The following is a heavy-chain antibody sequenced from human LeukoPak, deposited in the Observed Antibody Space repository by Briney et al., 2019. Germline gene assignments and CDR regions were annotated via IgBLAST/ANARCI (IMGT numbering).Heavy chain of an antibody. J-gene: IGHJ3*02. V-gene: IGHV1-2*02. CDR3: ARVVHPLLGRGSAPTGGVAFDI. CDR2: INPNSGGT. Sequence: ASVKVSCKASGYTFTSYGISWVRQAPGQGLEWMGWINPNSGGTNYAQKFQGRVTMTRDTSISTAYMELSRLRSDDTAVYYCARVVHPLLGRGSAPTGGVAFDIWGQGTMVTVSS. D-gene: IGHD1-26*01. CDR1: GYTFTSYG.